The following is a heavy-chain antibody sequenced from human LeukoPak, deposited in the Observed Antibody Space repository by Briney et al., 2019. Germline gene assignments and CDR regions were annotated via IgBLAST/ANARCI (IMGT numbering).Heavy chain of an antibody. CDR3: ARVAQQLVPGAYYYYMDV. V-gene: IGHV1-2*02. CDR1: GYTFTGYY. D-gene: IGHD6-13*01. CDR2: INPNSGGT. Sequence: ASVTVSCKASGYTFTGYYMHWVRQAPGQGLEWMGWINPNSGGTNYAQKFQGRVTMTRDTSISTAYMELSRLRSDDTAVYYCARVAQQLVPGAYYYYMDVWGKGTTVTVSS. J-gene: IGHJ6*03.